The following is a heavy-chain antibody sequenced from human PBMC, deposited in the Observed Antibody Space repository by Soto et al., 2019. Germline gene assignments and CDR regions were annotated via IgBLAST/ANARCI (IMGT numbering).Heavy chain of an antibody. CDR1: GFTVSSHY. V-gene: IGHV3-53*01. CDR2: IYSGGST. Sequence: PGGSLRLSSAASGFTVSSHYMSWVRQAPGKGLEWVSVIYSGGSTYYADSVKGRFTISRDNSKNTVHLQMNSLRAEDTAVYYWAREWELPTYSGMDGWGEGTTGTVSS. D-gene: IGHD1-26*01. J-gene: IGHJ6*04. CDR3: AREWELPTYSGMDG.